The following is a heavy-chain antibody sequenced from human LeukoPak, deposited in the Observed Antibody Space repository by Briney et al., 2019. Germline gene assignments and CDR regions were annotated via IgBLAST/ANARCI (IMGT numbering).Heavy chain of an antibody. CDR2: IYTSGST. CDR1: GGSISSYY. V-gene: IGHV4-4*07. J-gene: IGHJ4*02. Sequence: SETLSLTCTVSGGSISSYYWSWIRQPAGKGLEWIGRIYTSGSTNYNPSLKSRVTMSVDTSKNQFSLKLSSVTAADTAVYYCARDQAYCSGCSCDSLDGFDYWGQGTLVTVSS. CDR3: ARDQAYCSGCSCDSLDGFDY. D-gene: IGHD2-15*01.